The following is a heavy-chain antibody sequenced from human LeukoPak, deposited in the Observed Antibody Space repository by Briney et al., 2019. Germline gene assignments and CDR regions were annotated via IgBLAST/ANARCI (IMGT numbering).Heavy chain of an antibody. D-gene: IGHD7-27*01. J-gene: IGHJ2*01. CDR1: GFSFSTYW. CDR2: IKSDGSST. Sequence: GGSLRLSCAASGFSFSTYWMHWVRQVPGKGTVWVSRIKSDGSSTSYADSVKGRFTISRDNANNTLYLQMNSLRAEDTAVYYCARGGVNWGFWYFDLWGRGTLVTVSS. V-gene: IGHV3-74*01. CDR3: ARGGVNWGFWYFDL.